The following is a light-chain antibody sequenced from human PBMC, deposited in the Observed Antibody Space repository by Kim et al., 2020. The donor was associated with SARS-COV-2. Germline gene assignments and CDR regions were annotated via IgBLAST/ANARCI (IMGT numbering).Light chain of an antibody. CDR1: KLGNKY. V-gene: IGLV3-1*01. CDR3: QAWDSSTAVV. J-gene: IGLJ2*01. CDR2: QDS. Sequence: VSPGQTASITCSGDKLGNKYTSWYQKRPGQSPVLVMYQDSKRPSGIPERFSGSNSGNTATLTISGTQAIDEADYYCQAWDSSTAVVFGGGTQLTVL.